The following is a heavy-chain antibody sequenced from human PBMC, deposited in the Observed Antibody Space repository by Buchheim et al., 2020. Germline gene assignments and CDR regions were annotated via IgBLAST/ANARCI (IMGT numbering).Heavy chain of an antibody. J-gene: IGHJ4*02. Sequence: QVQLQQWGAGLLKPSETLSHTCAVYGGSFSGYYWSWIRQPPGKGLEWIGEINHSGSTNYNPSLKSRVTISVDTSKNQFSLKLSSVTAADTAVYYCARSEGYPKIYFDYWGQGTL. V-gene: IGHV4-34*01. CDR1: GGSFSGYY. CDR2: INHSGST. CDR3: ARSEGYPKIYFDY. D-gene: IGHD1-1*01.